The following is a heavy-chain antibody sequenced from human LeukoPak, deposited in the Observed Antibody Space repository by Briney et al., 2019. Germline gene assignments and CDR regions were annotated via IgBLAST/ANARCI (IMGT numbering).Heavy chain of an antibody. CDR3: ARGRGARVNY. CDR1: GGSISSSSYY. CDR2: INHSGST. V-gene: IGHV4-39*07. J-gene: IGHJ4*02. Sequence: SETLSLTCTVSGGSISSSSYYWGWIRQPPGKGLEWIGEINHSGSTNYNPSLKSRVTISVDTSKNQFSLKLSSVTAADTAVYYCARGRGARVNYWGQGTLVTVSS. D-gene: IGHD3-10*01.